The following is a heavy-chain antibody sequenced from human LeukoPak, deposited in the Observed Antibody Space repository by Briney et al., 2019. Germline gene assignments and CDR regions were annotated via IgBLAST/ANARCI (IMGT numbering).Heavy chain of an antibody. V-gene: IGHV5-10-1*01. CDR1: GYSFTNYW. CDR2: IDPSDSYT. Sequence: GESLRIPCKASGYSFTNYWITWVRQMPGKGLEWMGTIDPSDSYTTYSPSFRGHVTISADKSISTAYLQWSSLKASDTAIYYCARIAVAGHYHFDYWGQGTLVTVSS. CDR3: ARIAVAGHYHFDY. D-gene: IGHD6-19*01. J-gene: IGHJ4*02.